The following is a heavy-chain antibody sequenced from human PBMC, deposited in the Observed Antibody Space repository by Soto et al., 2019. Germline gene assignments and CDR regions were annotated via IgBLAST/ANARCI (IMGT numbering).Heavy chain of an antibody. Sequence: SETMSLTCTVSGGSISSGGYYWSWIRQHPGKGLEWIGYIYYSGSTYYNPSLKSRVTISVDTSKNQFSLKLSSVTAADTAVYYCAYQGYCSGGSCYAIDYWGQGTLVTVSS. CDR3: AYQGYCSGGSCYAIDY. D-gene: IGHD2-15*01. V-gene: IGHV4-31*03. CDR1: GGSISSGGYY. CDR2: IYYSGST. J-gene: IGHJ4*02.